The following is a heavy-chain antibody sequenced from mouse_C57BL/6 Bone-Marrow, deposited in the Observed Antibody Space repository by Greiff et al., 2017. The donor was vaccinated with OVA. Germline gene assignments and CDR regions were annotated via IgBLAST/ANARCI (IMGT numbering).Heavy chain of an antibody. CDR1: GFTFSSYA. V-gene: IGHV5-4*01. D-gene: IGHD2-5*01. CDR2: ISDGGSYT. CDR3: ARDRDSNYGGFAY. Sequence: DVHLVESGGGLVKPGGSLKLSCAASGFTFSSYAMSWVRQTPEKRLEWVATISDGGSYTYYPDNVKGRFTISRDNAKNNLYLQMSHLKSEDTAMYYCARDRDSNYGGFAYWGQGTLVTVSA. J-gene: IGHJ3*01.